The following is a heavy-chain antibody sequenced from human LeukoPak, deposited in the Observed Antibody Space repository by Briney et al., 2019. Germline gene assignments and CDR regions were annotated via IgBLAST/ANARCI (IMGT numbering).Heavy chain of an antibody. V-gene: IGHV3-23*01. J-gene: IGHJ4*02. CDR3: AKALKVYSSGWYLDY. CDR1: GFTFSAYA. CDR2: ISGSGGSA. Sequence: GGSLRLSCAASGFTFSAYAMSWVRQAPGKGLEWVSVISGSGGSADYADSVKGRFTISRDNSKNTLFLQMNTLRAEDTAIYYCAKALKVYSSGWYLDYWGQGTLVTVSS. D-gene: IGHD6-19*01.